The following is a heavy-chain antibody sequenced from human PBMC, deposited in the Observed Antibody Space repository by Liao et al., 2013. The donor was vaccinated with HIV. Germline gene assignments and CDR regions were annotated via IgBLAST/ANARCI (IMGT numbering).Heavy chain of an antibody. D-gene: IGHD3/OR15-3a*01. V-gene: IGHV4-59*01. CDR3: ARGGGLVPTAHYYFSYLDV. J-gene: IGHJ6*03. CDR1: GGSINSFY. CDR2: IHYSGST. Sequence: QVQLQESGPGLVKPSETLSLSCTVYGGSINSFYWTWIRQPPGKGLEWIGYIHYSGSTNYNPSLKSRVTISVDTSKRQSSLKLSSVTAADTAVYYCARGGGLVPTAHYYFSYLDVWGKGTPVIVSS.